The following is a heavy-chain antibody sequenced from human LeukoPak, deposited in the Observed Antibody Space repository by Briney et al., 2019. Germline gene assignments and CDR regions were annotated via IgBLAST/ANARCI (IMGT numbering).Heavy chain of an antibody. J-gene: IGHJ4*02. D-gene: IGHD6-19*01. CDR1: GFTFSSYW. CDR2: VKSDGSST. Sequence: GGSLRLSCAASGFTFSSYWMHWVRQAPGKGLVWVSRVKSDGSSTYYADSVKGRFTISRDNSKNTLYLQMNSLRAEDTAVYYCAKDRKWLATSEFDYWGQGTLVTVSS. V-gene: IGHV3-74*01. CDR3: AKDRKWLATSEFDY.